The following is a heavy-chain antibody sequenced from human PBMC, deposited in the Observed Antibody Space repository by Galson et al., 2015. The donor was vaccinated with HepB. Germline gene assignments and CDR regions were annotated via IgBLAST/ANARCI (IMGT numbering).Heavy chain of an antibody. J-gene: IGHJ5*02. CDR1: GYTLTELS. Sequence: SVKVSCKVSGYTLTELSMHWVRQAPGKGLEWMGGFDPEDGETIYAKKFQGRVTMTEDTSTDTAYMQLSSLRSEDTAVYYCAKGGSGLGGNWFDPWGKGTLVTVSS. CDR2: FDPEDGET. D-gene: IGHD1-1*01. CDR3: AKGGSGLGGNWFDP. V-gene: IGHV1-24*01.